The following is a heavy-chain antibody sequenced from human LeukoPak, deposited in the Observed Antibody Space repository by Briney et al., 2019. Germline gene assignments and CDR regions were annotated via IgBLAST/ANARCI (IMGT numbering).Heavy chain of an antibody. J-gene: IGHJ5*01. CDR3: ARGPRGAPRGLDS. Sequence: ASVKVSCKTSRYTFTAYQIHWVRQAPGQGLEWMGWINPNSGDRKHGQAFQDRVTLTRDTSISTAYMELRRLKSDDTAVYFCARGPRGAPRGLDSWGQGTLVTVSS. D-gene: IGHD2-21*01. CDR2: INPNSGDR. V-gene: IGHV1-2*02. CDR1: RYTFTAYQ.